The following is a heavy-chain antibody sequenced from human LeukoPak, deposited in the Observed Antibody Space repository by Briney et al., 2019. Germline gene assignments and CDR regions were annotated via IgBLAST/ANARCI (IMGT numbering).Heavy chain of an antibody. J-gene: IGHJ4*02. D-gene: IGHD6-19*01. CDR3: ARAREAQWLVDY. CDR1: GFTFSHYW. CDR2: INSDGSDT. Sequence: GGSLRLSCAASGFTFSHYWMHWVRQAPGKGLVWVSRINSDGSDTTYADSVKGRFTISRDNAKNTVYLQMNSLSAEDTGVYYCARAREAQWLVDYWGQGTLVTVSS. V-gene: IGHV3-74*01.